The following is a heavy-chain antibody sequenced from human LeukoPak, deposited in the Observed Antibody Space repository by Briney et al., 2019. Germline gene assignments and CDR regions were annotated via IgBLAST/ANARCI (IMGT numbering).Heavy chain of an antibody. V-gene: IGHV1-69*05. CDR2: IIPIFGTA. CDR3: ARDGGYYYGSGSYYYFDY. D-gene: IGHD3-10*01. CDR1: GGTFSSYA. Sequence: SVKVSCKASGGTFSSYAISWVRQAPGQGLEWMGRIIPIFGTANYAQKFQGRVTITTDESTSTAYMELSSLRSEDTAVYYCARDGGYYYGSGSYYYFDYWGQGTLVTVSS. J-gene: IGHJ4*02.